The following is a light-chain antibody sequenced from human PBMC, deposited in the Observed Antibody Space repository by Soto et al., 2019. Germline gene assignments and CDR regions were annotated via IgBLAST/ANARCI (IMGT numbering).Light chain of an antibody. CDR3: CSYAGSYLGV. Sequence: QSALTQPRLVSGSPGQSITISCTGTSSDVGGYNYVSWYQQHPGKAPKLMIYDVSKRPSGVPDRFSGSKSGNTASLTISGLQAEDEADYYCCSYAGSYLGVFGTGTKVTVL. CDR1: SSDVGGYNY. CDR2: DVS. V-gene: IGLV2-11*01. J-gene: IGLJ1*01.